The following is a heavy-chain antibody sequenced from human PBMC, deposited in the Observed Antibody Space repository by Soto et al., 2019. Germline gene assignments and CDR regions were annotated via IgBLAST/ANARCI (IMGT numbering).Heavy chain of an antibody. V-gene: IGHV4-31*03. Sequence: QVQLQESGPGLVKPSQTLSLTCIVSGGSISSGGYYCSWIRQHPGKGLEWIGNIYYSGSTYYNPSLKSRLILSVDTSKNQFSLNLSSVTAADTAVYYCARVWVRFGDVSSDRNYYSYMDVWGKGTTVTVSS. J-gene: IGHJ6*03. CDR3: ARVWVRFGDVSSDRNYYSYMDV. CDR2: IYYSGST. D-gene: IGHD3-10*01. CDR1: GGSISSGGYY.